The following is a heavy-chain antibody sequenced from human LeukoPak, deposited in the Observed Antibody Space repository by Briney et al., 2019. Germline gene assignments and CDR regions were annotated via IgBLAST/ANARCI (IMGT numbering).Heavy chain of an antibody. J-gene: IGHJ5*02. CDR3: ARDVLWFGSNWFDP. Sequence: ASVKVSCKASGYTFTSYGISWVRQAPGQGLEWMGWISAYNGNTNYAQKLQGRVTMTTDTSTSTAYMELRSLRSDDTAVYYRARDVLWFGSNWFDPWGQGTLVTVSS. CDR1: GYTFTSYG. D-gene: IGHD3-10*01. V-gene: IGHV1-18*01. CDR2: ISAYNGNT.